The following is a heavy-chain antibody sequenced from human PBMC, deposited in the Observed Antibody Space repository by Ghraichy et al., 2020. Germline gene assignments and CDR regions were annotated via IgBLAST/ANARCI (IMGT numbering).Heavy chain of an antibody. J-gene: IGHJ4*02. CDR1: GGTFSRST. CDR3: AREAGSPALYYFDF. Sequence: SLKVSGKASGGTFSRSTISWVRQAPGQGLEWMGGIVPIFGTSNYARKFQGRVTITADESTSTAYMELSSLRSDDTAVYYCAREAGSPALYYFDFWGQGTLVTVSS. V-gene: IGHV1-69*13. D-gene: IGHD3-10*01. CDR2: IVPIFGTS.